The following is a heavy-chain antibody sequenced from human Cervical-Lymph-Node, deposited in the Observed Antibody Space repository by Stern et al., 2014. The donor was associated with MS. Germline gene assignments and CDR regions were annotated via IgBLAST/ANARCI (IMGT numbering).Heavy chain of an antibody. D-gene: IGHD2/OR15-2a*01. Sequence: QVQLQESGPGLVKPSGTLSLTCAVSGGSVSSTNWWSWVRQSPGKGLEWIGNIYHSGASNYRPSLRSRVSISLDNSQNHLSLHLTSVPAADTAVYYCARERQQYCNSEGCSYWYFDLWGRGTLVTVSS. CDR3: ARERQQYCNSEGCSYWYFDL. J-gene: IGHJ2*01. CDR2: IYHSGAS. V-gene: IGHV4-4*02. CDR1: GGSVSSTNW.